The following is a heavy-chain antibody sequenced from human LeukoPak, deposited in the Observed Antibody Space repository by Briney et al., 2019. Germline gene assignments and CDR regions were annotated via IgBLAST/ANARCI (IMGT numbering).Heavy chain of an antibody. V-gene: IGHV3-21*01. J-gene: IGHJ4*02. CDR3: ARDNYGDYIIDY. CDR2: ISSSSSYI. CDR1: GFTFGSYS. Sequence: PGGSLRLPCAASGFTFGSYSVNWVRQAPGKGLEWVSSISSSSSYIYYADSVKGRFTISRDNAKNSLYLQMNSLRAEDTAAYYCARDNYGDYIIDYWGQGTLVTVSS. D-gene: IGHD4-17*01.